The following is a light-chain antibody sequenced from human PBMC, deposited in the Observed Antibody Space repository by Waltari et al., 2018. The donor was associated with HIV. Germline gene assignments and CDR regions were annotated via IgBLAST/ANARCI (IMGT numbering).Light chain of an antibody. CDR2: VST. CDR3: QQSYYTPRT. V-gene: IGKV1-39*01. J-gene: IGKJ1*01. CDR1: QDIGSY. Sequence: DIQMTQSPPSLTASVGDRVTISCRASQDIGSYLHWYQFRPGQAPNVLIYVSTNLQTGVPSRFSARGSGTEFTLTISDLQPEDFVFYFCQQSYYTPRTFGQGTK.